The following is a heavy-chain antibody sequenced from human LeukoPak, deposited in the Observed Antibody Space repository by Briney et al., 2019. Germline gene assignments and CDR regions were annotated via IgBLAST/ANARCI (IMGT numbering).Heavy chain of an antibody. CDR2: ISYDGNNQ. D-gene: IGHD3-10*01. CDR1: GFTFSTFG. V-gene: IGHV3-30*18. Sequence: PGGPQTLSCAASGFTFSTFGMHWARQAPGKGLEWVAVISYDGNNQYYADSVKGRFTISRDNSKNTVYLQMTSLRAEDTAVYYCAKEMKPNYYGSGSYPLDYWGQGTMVTVSS. CDR3: AKEMKPNYYGSGSYPLDY. J-gene: IGHJ4*03.